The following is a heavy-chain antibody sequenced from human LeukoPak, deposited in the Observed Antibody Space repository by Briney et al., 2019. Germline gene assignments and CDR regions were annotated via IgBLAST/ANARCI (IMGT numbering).Heavy chain of an antibody. D-gene: IGHD2-21*01. Sequence: ASVKVSCKASGYTFTGYYMHWVRQAPGQGLEWMGWINPNSGGTDYAQKFQGRVTMTRDTSINSAYMELSRLTSDDTAAYYCARGDSSGGYYYMDVWGRGTTVTVSS. V-gene: IGHV1-2*02. J-gene: IGHJ6*03. CDR2: INPNSGGT. CDR3: ARGDSSGGYYYMDV. CDR1: GYTFTGYY.